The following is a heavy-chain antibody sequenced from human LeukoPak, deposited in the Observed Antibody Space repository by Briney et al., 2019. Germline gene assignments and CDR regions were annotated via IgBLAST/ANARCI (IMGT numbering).Heavy chain of an antibody. D-gene: IGHD3-3*01. CDR3: ARDLRLLEWLPDNWFDP. Sequence: SETLSLTCTVAGDSISSYSWSCIRQPPGKGLEWIGYIYYSGSTTYNPSLKSRVTISVDTSKNQFSLKLTSVTAADTAVYYCARDLRLLEWLPDNWFDPWGQGTLVIVSS. CDR2: IYYSGST. V-gene: IGHV4-59*01. CDR1: GDSISSYS. J-gene: IGHJ5*02.